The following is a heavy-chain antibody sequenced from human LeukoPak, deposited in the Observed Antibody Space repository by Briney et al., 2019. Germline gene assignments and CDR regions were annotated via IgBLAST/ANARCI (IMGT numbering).Heavy chain of an antibody. CDR1: GFTVSSNY. J-gene: IGHJ4*02. CDR3: ARQQQLDY. CDR2: IYSGGST. D-gene: IGHD6-13*01. Sequence: PGGSLRLSCAASGFTVSSNYMSWVRQAPGKGLEWVSVIYSGGSTYYADSVKGRFTISRDNAKNSLYLQMNSLRDEDTAVYYCARQQQLDYWGQGTLVTVSS. V-gene: IGHV3-66*04.